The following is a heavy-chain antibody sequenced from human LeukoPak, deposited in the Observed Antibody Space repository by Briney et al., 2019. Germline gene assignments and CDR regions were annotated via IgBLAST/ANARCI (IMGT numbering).Heavy chain of an antibody. CDR1: GGTFSSYA. D-gene: IGHD3-10*01. CDR2: IIPIFGTA. V-gene: IGHV1-69*13. CDR3: ASGLLDIYYGSGRPFDY. J-gene: IGHJ4*02. Sequence: SVKVSCKASGGTFSSYAISWVRQAPGQGLEWMGGIIPIFGTANYAQKFQGRVTITADESTSTAYMELSSLRSEDTAVYYCASGLLDIYYGSGRPFDYWGQGTLVTVSS.